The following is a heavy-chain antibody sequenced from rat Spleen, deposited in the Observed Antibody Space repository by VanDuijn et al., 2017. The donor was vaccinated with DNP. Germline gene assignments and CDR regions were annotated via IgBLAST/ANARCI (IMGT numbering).Heavy chain of an antibody. J-gene: IGHJ4*01. CDR1: GFTFSNYD. V-gene: IGHV5-27*01. CDR3: TRDNYSSYMPYYYAMDA. CDR2: ISRSGGST. D-gene: IGHD1-2*01. Sequence: EVQVVESGGGLVQPGRSLKVSCAVSGFTFSNYDMAWVRQAPTKGLEWVASISRSGGSTYYRDSVKGRFTISRDNAESTLYLQMNSLRSEDTATYYCTRDNYSSYMPYYYAMDAWGQGTSVTVSS.